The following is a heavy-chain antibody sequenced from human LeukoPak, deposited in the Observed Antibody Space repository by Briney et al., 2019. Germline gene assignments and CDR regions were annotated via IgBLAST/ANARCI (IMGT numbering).Heavy chain of an antibody. Sequence: PGGSLRLSCAASGFTFDDYAMHWVRQAPGKGLEWVSGISWNSGSIGYADSVKGRFTISRDNAKNSLYLQMNSLRAEDTALYYCAKDSERGIPDAFDIWGQGTMVTVSS. CDR1: GFTFDDYA. CDR3: AKDSERGIPDAFDI. J-gene: IGHJ3*02. CDR2: ISWNSGSI. V-gene: IGHV3-9*01. D-gene: IGHD1-14*01.